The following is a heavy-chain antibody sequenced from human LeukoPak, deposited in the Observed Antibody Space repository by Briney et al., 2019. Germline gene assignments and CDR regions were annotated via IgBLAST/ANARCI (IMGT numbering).Heavy chain of an antibody. J-gene: IGHJ6*03. Sequence: GASVKVSCKASGGTFSSYTIGWVRQAPGQGLEWMGRIIPILGIANYAQKFQGRVTITADKSTSTAYMELSSLRSEDTAVYYCARDRAYCGCDCWPTFYYYYYMDVWGKVTTVTVSS. CDR3: ARDRAYCGCDCWPTFYYYYYMDV. V-gene: IGHV1-69*04. D-gene: IGHD2-21*01. CDR1: GGTFSSYT. CDR2: IIPILGIA.